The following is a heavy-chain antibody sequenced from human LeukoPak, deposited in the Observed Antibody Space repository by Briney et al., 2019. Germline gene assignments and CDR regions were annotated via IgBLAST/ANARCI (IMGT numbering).Heavy chain of an antibody. V-gene: IGHV1-18*01. Sequence: ASVKVSCKASGYTFTNYGITWVRQAPGQGLEWMGWISAYNGNTNYAQKLQGRVTMTTDTSTSTVYMELRSLRSDDTAVYYCARIEEELELPPDYWGQGTLVTVSS. CDR1: GYTFTNYG. CDR2: ISAYNGNT. J-gene: IGHJ4*02. D-gene: IGHD1-7*01. CDR3: ARIEEELELPPDY.